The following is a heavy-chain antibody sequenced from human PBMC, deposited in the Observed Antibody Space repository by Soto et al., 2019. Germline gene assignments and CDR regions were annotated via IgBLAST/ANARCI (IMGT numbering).Heavy chain of an antibody. Sequence: QVQLVQSGAEVKKPGSSVKVSCKASGGPFSSYAISWVRQAPGQGLEWMGGIIPIFGTANYAQKFQGRVTITADESTSTAYMELSSLRADDTAVYYCAGDVSTVTNDYYYFYGMDVWGQGTTGTVSS. CDR2: IIPIFGTA. CDR1: GGPFSSYA. D-gene: IGHD4-17*01. J-gene: IGHJ6*02. V-gene: IGHV1-69*01. CDR3: AGDVSTVTNDYYYFYGMDV.